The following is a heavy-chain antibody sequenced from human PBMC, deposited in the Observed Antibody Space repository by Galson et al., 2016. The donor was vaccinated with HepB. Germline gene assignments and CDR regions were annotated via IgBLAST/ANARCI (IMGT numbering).Heavy chain of an antibody. J-gene: IGHJ3*02. CDR2: IGSSSATI. Sequence: SLRLSCAASGFTFSSYSMNWVRQAPGKGLEWISYIGSSSATIFYADSVKGRFTISRDNSKNTLYLQVNSLRVEDTAIYYCARGRATSCNSAFDIWGQGTMVTVSS. CDR3: ARGRATSCNSAFDI. V-gene: IGHV3-48*01. D-gene: IGHD2-2*02. CDR1: GFTFSSYS.